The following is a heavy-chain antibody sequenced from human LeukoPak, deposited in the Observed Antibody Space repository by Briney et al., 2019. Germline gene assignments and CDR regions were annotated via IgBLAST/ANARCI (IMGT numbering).Heavy chain of an antibody. CDR3: ARAFPTVTTFDY. CDR2: INCYDDK. Sequence: SGPALVKPTQPLTLTCTFSGFSLGTSGLCVSWIRQPPGKTLEWLSRINCYDDKYYNTSLQTRLTISKDTSQNQVVLTMSNIVPVETAPYYCARAFPTVTTFDYWGQGTLVTVSS. J-gene: IGHJ4*02. V-gene: IGHV2-70*11. D-gene: IGHD4-17*01. CDR1: GFSLGTSGLC.